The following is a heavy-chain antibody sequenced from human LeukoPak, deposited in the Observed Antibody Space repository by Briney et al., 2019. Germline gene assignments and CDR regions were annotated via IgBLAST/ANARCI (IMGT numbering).Heavy chain of an antibody. CDR3: ARTTSLAYTVTTHYFDY. CDR2: INHSGST. D-gene: IGHD4-17*01. J-gene: IGHJ4*02. Sequence: SETLSLTCTVSGGSISSYYWSWIRQPPGKGLEWIGEINHSGSTNYNPSLKSRVTISVDTSKNQFSLKLSSVTAADTAVYYCARTTSLAYTVTTHYFDYWGQGTLVTVSS. CDR1: GGSISSYY. V-gene: IGHV4-34*01.